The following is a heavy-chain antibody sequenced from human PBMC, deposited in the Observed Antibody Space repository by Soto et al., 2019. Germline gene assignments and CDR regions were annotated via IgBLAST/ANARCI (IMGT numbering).Heavy chain of an antibody. D-gene: IGHD4-17*01. CDR3: AKIVGDYDSFDY. Sequence: GGSLRLSCAASGFTFSSYGMHWVRQAPGKGLEWVAVISYDGSNKYYADSVKGRFTISRDNSKNTLYLQMNSLRAEDTAVYYCAKIVGDYDSFDYWGQGTLVTVSS. V-gene: IGHV3-30*18. J-gene: IGHJ4*02. CDR1: GFTFSSYG. CDR2: ISYDGSNK.